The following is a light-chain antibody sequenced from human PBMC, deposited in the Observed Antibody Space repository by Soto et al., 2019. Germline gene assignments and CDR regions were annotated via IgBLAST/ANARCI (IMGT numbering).Light chain of an antibody. CDR1: QDIRSH. CDR2: SVS. CDR3: LHHGSSLWT. Sequence: ENVLTQSPGTLSMSPGERVTLSFRASQDIRSHLACVQQKPGQTPRLLLYSVSSRATGIPDRFSGSGSGTDFTLTISRLEPEDFAMYYCLHHGSSLWTFGQGTKVDI. J-gene: IGKJ1*01. V-gene: IGKV3-20*01.